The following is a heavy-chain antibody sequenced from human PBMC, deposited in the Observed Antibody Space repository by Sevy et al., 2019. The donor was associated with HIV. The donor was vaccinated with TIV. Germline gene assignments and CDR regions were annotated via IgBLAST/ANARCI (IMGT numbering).Heavy chain of an antibody. D-gene: IGHD2-21*02. V-gene: IGHV1-69*10. CDR3: AGVRPWGGDCYVFDT. CDR2: IIPSVDIA. CDR1: GGILNNYG. J-gene: IGHJ4*02. Sequence: ASVKVSCKASGGILNNYGMNWVRQAPGQGLEWMGGIIPSVDIASYAQKIQGRAAITADESTSTMYLEVGRLRSDDTAVYFCAGVRPWGGDCYVFDTWGQGTLVTVSS.